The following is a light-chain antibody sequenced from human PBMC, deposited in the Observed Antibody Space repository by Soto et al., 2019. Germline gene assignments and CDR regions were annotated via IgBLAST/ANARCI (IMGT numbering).Light chain of an antibody. CDR3: SSYTSSNFWV. V-gene: IGLV2-14*01. CDR1: STNVGGYTY. CDR2: KVS. J-gene: IGLJ3*02. Sequence: QSALTQPASVSGSPGQSITISCTGTSTNVGGYTYVSWYQQHPGTATNLMIYKVSNRPSGISNRFSGYKSANTASLTISVLSAEDEADYCCSSYTSSNFWVFGAGTKVTVL.